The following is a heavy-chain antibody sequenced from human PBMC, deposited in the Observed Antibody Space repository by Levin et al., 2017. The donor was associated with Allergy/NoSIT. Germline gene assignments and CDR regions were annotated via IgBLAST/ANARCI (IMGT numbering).Heavy chain of an antibody. D-gene: IGHD6-19*01. J-gene: IGHJ6*02. V-gene: IGHV3-48*03. CDR3: ARMSGSGWHYYYYGMDV. CDR1: GFTFSSYE. CDR2: ISSSGSTI. Sequence: GGSLRLSCAASGFTFSSYEMNWVRQAPGKGLEWVSYISSSGSTIYYADSVKGRFTISRDNAKNSLYLQMNSLRAEDTAVYYCARMSGSGWHYYYYGMDVWGQGTTVTVSS.